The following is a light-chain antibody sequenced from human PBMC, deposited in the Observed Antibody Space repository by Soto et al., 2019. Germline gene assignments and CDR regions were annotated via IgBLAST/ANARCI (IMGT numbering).Light chain of an antibody. V-gene: IGLV1-44*01. Sequence: QSVLVQPPSASGTPGQKVTIFCSGTIFNIASHPVNWYQRLPGTAPKLLIHSNDQRPSGVPDRFSGSKSGTSASLALSGLRSDDEADYYCATWDQRLNGVVFGGGTKLTVL. J-gene: IGLJ3*02. CDR3: ATWDQRLNGVV. CDR2: SND. CDR1: IFNIASHP.